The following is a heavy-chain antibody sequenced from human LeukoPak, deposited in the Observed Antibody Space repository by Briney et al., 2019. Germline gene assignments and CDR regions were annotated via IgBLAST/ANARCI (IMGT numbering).Heavy chain of an antibody. Sequence: ASVKVSSKASGYTFTSYYMHWVRQAPGQGLEWMGIINPSGGSTSYAQKFQGRVTMTRDTSTSTVYMELSSLRSEDTAVYYCARAVSTVTTTGRYYGMDVWGQGTTVTVSS. J-gene: IGHJ6*02. D-gene: IGHD4-17*01. V-gene: IGHV1-46*01. CDR3: ARAVSTVTTTGRYYGMDV. CDR2: INPSGGST. CDR1: GYTFTSYY.